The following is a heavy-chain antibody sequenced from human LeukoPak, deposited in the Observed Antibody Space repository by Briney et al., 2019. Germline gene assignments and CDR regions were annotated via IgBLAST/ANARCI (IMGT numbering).Heavy chain of an antibody. J-gene: IGHJ4*02. CDR3: ARQLMITFGGVIVSGFDY. V-gene: IGHV4-39*01. CDR1: GGSISSSSYY. CDR2: IYYSRST. D-gene: IGHD3-16*02. Sequence: KASETLSLTCPVSGGSISSSSYYWGWIRQPPGKGLEWIGSIYYSRSTYYNPSLKSRVTISVDTSKNQFSLKLSSVTAADTAVYYCARQLMITFGGVIVSGFDYWGQGTLVTVSP.